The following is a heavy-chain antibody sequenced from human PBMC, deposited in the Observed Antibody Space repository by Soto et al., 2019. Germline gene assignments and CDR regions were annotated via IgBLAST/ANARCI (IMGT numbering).Heavy chain of an antibody. D-gene: IGHD3-10*01. CDR1: GFTVSGNY. J-gene: IGHJ5*02. V-gene: IGHV3-53*02. Sequence: EVQLVETGGGLIQPGGSLRLSCAASGFTVSGNYMNWARQAPGKGLEWVSTIYSGGNTYYADSVKGRFSISRDNSKNTLYLQMNSLRVDDTAIYYCASGFFFDPWGLGILVTVSS. CDR3: ASGFFFDP. CDR2: IYSGGNT.